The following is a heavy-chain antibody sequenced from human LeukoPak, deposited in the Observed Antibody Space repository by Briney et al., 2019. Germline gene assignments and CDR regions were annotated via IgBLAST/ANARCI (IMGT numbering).Heavy chain of an antibody. V-gene: IGHV4-59*01. D-gene: IGHD2-8*01. CDR2: IYYSGST. J-gene: IGHJ4*02. Sequence: SETLSLTCTVSGGSISSYYWSWIWQPPGKGLEWIGYIYYSGSTNYNPSLKSRVTISVDTSKNQFSLKLSSVTAADTAVYYCARDHCANGVCWFDYWGQGTLVTVSS. CDR3: ARDHCANGVCWFDY. CDR1: GGSISSYY.